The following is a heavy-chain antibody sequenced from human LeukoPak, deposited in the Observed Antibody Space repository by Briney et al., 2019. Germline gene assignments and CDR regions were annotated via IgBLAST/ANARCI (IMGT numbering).Heavy chain of an antibody. Sequence: SETLSLTCTVSGGSISSYYWSWMRQRPGEGLEWIGYIYYSGSTNYNPSLKSRVTISVDTSKNQFSLKLSSVTAADTAVYYCARGGSSLYYFDYWGQGTLVTVSS. CDR2: IYYSGST. V-gene: IGHV4-59*01. CDR1: GGSISSYY. J-gene: IGHJ4*02. CDR3: ARGGSSLYYFDY. D-gene: IGHD6-6*01.